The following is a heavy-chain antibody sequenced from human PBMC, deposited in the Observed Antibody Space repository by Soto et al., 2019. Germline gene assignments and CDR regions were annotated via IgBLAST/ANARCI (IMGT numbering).Heavy chain of an antibody. Sequence: QVQLVESGGDVVQPGRSLRLSCAASGFTFSSYGMHWVRQAPGKGLEWVAVIWYDGSNKYYADSVKGRFTISRDNSKNTLYLKMNGLRAEDTAVYYCARDSGGYFDYWGQGTLVTVSS. CDR3: ARDSGGYFDY. D-gene: IGHD3-16*01. V-gene: IGHV3-33*01. CDR2: IWYDGSNK. J-gene: IGHJ4*02. CDR1: GFTFSSYG.